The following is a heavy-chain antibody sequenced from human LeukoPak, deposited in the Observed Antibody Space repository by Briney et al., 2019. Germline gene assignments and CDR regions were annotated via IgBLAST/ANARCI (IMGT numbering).Heavy chain of an antibody. CDR3: ARSNPLAYCGGDCYPKFDY. D-gene: IGHD2-21*02. CDR2: INTNTGNP. Sequence: ASVKVSCKASGYTFTSYGISWVRQAPGQGLEWMGWINTNTGNPTYAQGFTGRFVFSLDTSVSTAYLQISSLKAEDTAVYYCARSNPLAYCGGDCYPKFDYWGQGTLVTVSS. J-gene: IGHJ4*02. CDR1: GYTFTSYG. V-gene: IGHV7-4-1*02.